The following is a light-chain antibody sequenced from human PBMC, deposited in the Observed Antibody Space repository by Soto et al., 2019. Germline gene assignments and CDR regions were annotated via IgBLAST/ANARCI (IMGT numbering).Light chain of an antibody. CDR3: QQSYSTPPWT. V-gene: IGKV1-39*01. CDR1: QSIVTY. CDR2: AAS. J-gene: IGKJ1*01. Sequence: DIQMTQSPSSLSASVGDRVTTTCRASQSIVTYLNWYLQKPGKAXKLLIYAASNLQSGVPSRFSGSGSGTDFTLTISSLQPEDFANYFCQQSYSTPPWTFGQGTKVDIK.